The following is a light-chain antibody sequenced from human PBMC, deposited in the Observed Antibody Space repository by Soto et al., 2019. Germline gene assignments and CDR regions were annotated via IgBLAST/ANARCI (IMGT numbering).Light chain of an antibody. CDR2: EVS. J-gene: IGLJ1*01. CDR1: SSDVGGYNY. CDR3: SSYTSSSTLV. Sequence: QSALTQPASVSGSPGQSITISCTGTSSDVGGYNYVSGYQQHLGKAPKLMIYEVSNRPSGVSNRFSGSKSGNTASLTISVLKAEDEADYYCSSYTSSSTLVFGTGTKVTVL. V-gene: IGLV2-14*01.